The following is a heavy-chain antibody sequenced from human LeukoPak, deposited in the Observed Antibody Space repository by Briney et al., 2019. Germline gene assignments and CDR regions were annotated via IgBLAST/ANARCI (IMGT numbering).Heavy chain of an antibody. V-gene: IGHV1-69*04. CDR1: GGTFSSYA. D-gene: IGHD3-10*01. Sequence: SVKVSCKASGGTFSSYAISWVRQAPGQGLEWMGRIIPILGVANYAQKFQGRVTITADKSTSTAYMELSSLRSEDTAVYYCARDVYGSGSYNDYWGQGTLVTVSS. J-gene: IGHJ4*02. CDR2: IIPILGVA. CDR3: ARDVYGSGSYNDY.